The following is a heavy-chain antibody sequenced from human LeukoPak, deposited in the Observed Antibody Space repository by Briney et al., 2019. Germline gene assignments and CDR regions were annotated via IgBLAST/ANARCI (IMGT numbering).Heavy chain of an antibody. CDR3: ARANGGGLDY. D-gene: IGHD3-10*01. J-gene: IGHJ4*02. Sequence: ASVKVSCKXSGYTFSTYYMHWVRQSPGQGLDGLGIIHPTDGSTSYTQKIQGRVTMTRDTATGTVYLELSSLRSEDTAVYWCARANGGGLDYWGQGTLITVSS. CDR2: IHPTDGST. CDR1: GYTFSTYY. V-gene: IGHV1-46*01.